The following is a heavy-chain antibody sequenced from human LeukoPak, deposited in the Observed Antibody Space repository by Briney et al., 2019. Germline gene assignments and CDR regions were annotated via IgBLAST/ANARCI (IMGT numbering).Heavy chain of an antibody. V-gene: IGHV3-23*01. CDR3: AKKTIAVAGPFDY. Sequence: GGSLRLSCAASGFTFSSYVMSWVRQAPGKGLERVSAISGSGGSTYYVDSVKGRFTISRDNSKNALYLQMNSLRAEDTAVYYCAKKTIAVAGPFDYWGQGTLVTVSS. D-gene: IGHD6-19*01. CDR2: ISGSGGST. J-gene: IGHJ4*02. CDR1: GFTFSSYV.